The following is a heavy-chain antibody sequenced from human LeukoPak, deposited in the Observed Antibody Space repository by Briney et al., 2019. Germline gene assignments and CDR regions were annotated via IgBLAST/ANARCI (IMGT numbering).Heavy chain of an antibody. V-gene: IGHV4-59*01. Sequence: SETLSLTRTVSGGSISSYYWSWIRQPPGKGLEWIGYIYYSGSTNYNPSLKSRVTISVDTSKNQFSLKLSSVTAADTAVYYCAREPADNWFDPWGQGTLVTVSS. CDR3: AREPADNWFDP. J-gene: IGHJ5*02. CDR1: GGSISSYY. CDR2: IYYSGST. D-gene: IGHD2-2*01.